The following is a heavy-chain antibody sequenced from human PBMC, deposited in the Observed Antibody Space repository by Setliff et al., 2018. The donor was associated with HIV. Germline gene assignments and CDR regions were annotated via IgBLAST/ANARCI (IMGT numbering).Heavy chain of an antibody. CDR3: ARSFGNGNSRLGN. V-gene: IGHV4-39*01. D-gene: IGHD2-8*01. CDR1: GGSISSGDYF. J-gene: IGHJ4*02. Sequence: SETLSLTCTVSGGSISSGDYFLSWIRQAPGKGLEWIGSIYHRGSTHHNPSLKSRVTFSVDTSKNQFSLKLSSVTAADTAVYYCARSFGNGNSRLGNWGQGTLVTVSS. CDR2: IYHRGST.